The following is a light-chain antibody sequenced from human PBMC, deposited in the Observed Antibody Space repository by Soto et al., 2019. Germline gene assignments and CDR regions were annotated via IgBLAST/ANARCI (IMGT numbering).Light chain of an antibody. CDR1: PSVTNY. J-gene: IGKJ5*01. Sequence: EIVLTQAPATLSLCPCGRSTLSCRASPSVTNYLAWYQQKPGQPPRLLIYGAFNRAAGIPARFSGSGSGTDFTLTISRLEPEDFAVYYCQQHETLITFGQGTRLEIK. V-gene: IGKV3-11*01. CDR3: QQHETLIT. CDR2: GAF.